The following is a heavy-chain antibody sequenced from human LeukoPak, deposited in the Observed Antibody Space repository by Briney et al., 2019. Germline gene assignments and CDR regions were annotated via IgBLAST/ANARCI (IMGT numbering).Heavy chain of an antibody. J-gene: IGHJ6*02. CDR2: ISYDGSNR. CDR3: ALSGWHGGLYYYYGMDV. Sequence: PGRSLRLSCAASGFTFSRYGMHWVRQAPDKGLEWVAVISYDGSNRYYADSVKGRFTISRDNSKNTLYLQMNSLRAEDTAVYYCALSGWHGGLYYYYGMDVWGQGTTVTVSS. CDR1: GFTFSRYG. D-gene: IGHD6-19*01. V-gene: IGHV3-30*03.